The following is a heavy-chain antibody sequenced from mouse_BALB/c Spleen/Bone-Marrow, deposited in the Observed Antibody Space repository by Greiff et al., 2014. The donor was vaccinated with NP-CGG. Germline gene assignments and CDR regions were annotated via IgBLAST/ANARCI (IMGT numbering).Heavy chain of an antibody. V-gene: IGHV14-3*02. D-gene: IGHD2-4*01. J-gene: IGHJ3*01. CDR1: GFNIKDTF. Sequence: EVQLQQSGAELVKPGASVKLSCTASGFNIKDTFMHWVKQRPDQGLEWIGRIDPANGNTKYDPKFQGKATIKADTSSNTAYLQLNSLTSEDTAVYYCAGSSRYFDYVDYWGQGTLVTVSA. CDR2: IDPANGNT. CDR3: AGSSRYFDYVDY.